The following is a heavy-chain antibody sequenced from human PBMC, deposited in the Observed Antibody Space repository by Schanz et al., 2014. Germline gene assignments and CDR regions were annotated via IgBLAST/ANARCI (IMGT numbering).Heavy chain of an antibody. J-gene: IGHJ4*02. V-gene: IGHV1-69*02. D-gene: IGHD6-19*01. CDR2: FIPILDVG. CDR3: ARGGYSSGWPAFDV. Sequence: QVQLVQSGAEVKKPGSSMKVSCKASGGTFSTYPINWLRQAPGQGLEWVGRFIPILDVGNYAQQFQGRVTFTADKSTSTAYMELSSLRYEDTAVYYCARGGYSSGWPAFDVWGQGTQVTVSS. CDR1: GGTFSTYP.